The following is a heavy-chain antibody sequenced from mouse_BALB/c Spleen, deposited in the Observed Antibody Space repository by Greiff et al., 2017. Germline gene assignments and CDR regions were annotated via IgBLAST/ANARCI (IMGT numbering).Heavy chain of an antibody. CDR2: IWAGGST. D-gene: IGHD2-10*02. J-gene: IGHJ3*01. CDR1: GFSLTSYG. V-gene: IGHV2-9*02. CDR3: ARDREYGNPY. Sequence: VKLVESGPGLVAPSQSLSITCTVSGFSLTSYGVHWVRQPPGKGLEWLGVIWAGGSTNYNSALMSRLSISKDNSKSQVFLKMNSLQTDDTAMYYCARDREYGNPYWGQGTLVTVSA.